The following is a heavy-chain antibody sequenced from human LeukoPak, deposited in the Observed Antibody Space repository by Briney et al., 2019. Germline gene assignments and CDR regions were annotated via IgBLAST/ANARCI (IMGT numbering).Heavy chain of an antibody. V-gene: IGHV3-30-3*01. Sequence: GGSLRLSCAASGFTFSSYSMHWVRQAPGKGLEWVAVISYDGSNKYYADSVKGRFTISRDNVKNTLYLQMNSLRAEDTAVYYCARDGSSTWYKGDGFDYWGQGTLVTVSS. CDR1: GFTFSSYS. CDR3: ARDGSSTWYKGDGFDY. J-gene: IGHJ4*02. D-gene: IGHD6-13*01. CDR2: ISYDGSNK.